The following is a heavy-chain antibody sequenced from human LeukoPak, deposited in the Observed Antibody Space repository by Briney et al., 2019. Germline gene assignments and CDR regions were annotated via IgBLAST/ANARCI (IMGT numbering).Heavy chain of an antibody. V-gene: IGHV4-4*07. D-gene: IGHD6-19*01. CDR3: ARDQGIALAGITH. J-gene: IGHJ1*01. CDR2: FYTSGST. Sequence: KPSETLSLTCTVSGTSISRHNWSWIRQPAGKGLEWIGRFYTSGSTHYNPSLKSRVTLSVDTSNNQFSLKLNSVTAADAAIYYCARDQGIALAGITHWGQGTLVTVSS. CDR1: GTSISRHN.